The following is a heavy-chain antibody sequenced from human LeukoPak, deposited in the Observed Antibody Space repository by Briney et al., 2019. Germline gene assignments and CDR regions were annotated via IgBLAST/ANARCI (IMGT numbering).Heavy chain of an antibody. Sequence: GGSLRLSCAASGFTFSSYAMHWVRQAPGKGLEWVSVIYSGGSTYYADSVKGRFTISRDNSKNTLYLQMNSLRAEDTAVYYCATYYGDYGYWGQGTLVTVSS. J-gene: IGHJ4*02. CDR3: ATYYGDYGY. D-gene: IGHD4-17*01. CDR2: IYSGGST. CDR1: GFTFSSYA. V-gene: IGHV3-53*01.